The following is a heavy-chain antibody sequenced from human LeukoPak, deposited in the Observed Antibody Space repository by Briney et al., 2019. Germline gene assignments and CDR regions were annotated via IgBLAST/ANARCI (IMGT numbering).Heavy chain of an antibody. CDR3: AKLRDFFDSSGQFDY. Sequence: GGSLRLSCAASGFTFSSYAVSWVRQAPGKGLEWVSATSGSGDGTFYADSVKGRFTISRDNSKNTLYLQMNSLRAGDTAIYYCAKLRDFFDSSGQFDYWGQGTLVTVSS. J-gene: IGHJ4*02. V-gene: IGHV3-23*01. CDR2: TSGSGDGT. CDR1: GFTFSSYA. D-gene: IGHD3-22*01.